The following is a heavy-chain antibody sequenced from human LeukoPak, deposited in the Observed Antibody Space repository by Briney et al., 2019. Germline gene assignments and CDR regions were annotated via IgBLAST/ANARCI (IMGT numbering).Heavy chain of an antibody. D-gene: IGHD2-15*01. CDR2: INHSGST. Sequence: SETLSLTCTVSGDSISSHYWSWIRRPPGKGLEWIGEINHSGSTNYNPSLKSRVTISVDTSKNQFSLKLSSVTAADTAVYYCARATYCSGDSCYSGIFDYWGQGTLVTVSS. V-gene: IGHV4-34*01. J-gene: IGHJ4*02. CDR3: ARATYCSGDSCYSGIFDY. CDR1: GDSISSHY.